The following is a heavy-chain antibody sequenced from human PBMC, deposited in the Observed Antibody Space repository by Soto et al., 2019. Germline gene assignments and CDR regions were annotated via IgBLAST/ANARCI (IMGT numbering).Heavy chain of an antibody. J-gene: IGHJ4*02. CDR2: IYYSGRT. V-gene: IGHV4-31*02. D-gene: IGHD2-21*02. CDR1: GVSISSAGDY. Sequence: SLTGTAAGVSISSAGDYWSWIRQHPGKGLEWIGNIYYSGRTYYNPSLKSRVILSVDTSKNHFSMNLRSVTAADSAMYYRASVIGGDSEYYFDFRGQGALVIV. CDR3: ASVIGGDSEYYFDF.